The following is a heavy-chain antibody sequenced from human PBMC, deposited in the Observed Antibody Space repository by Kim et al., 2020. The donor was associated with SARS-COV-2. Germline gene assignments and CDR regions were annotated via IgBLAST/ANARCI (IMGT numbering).Heavy chain of an antibody. D-gene: IGHD6-13*01. J-gene: IGHJ4*02. V-gene: IGHV3-33*01. CDR1: GFTFSSYG. CDR3: ARDNPSRSSWPYYFDY. CDR2: IWYDGSNK. Sequence: GGSLRLSCAASGFTFSSYGMHWVRQAPGKGLEWVAVIWYDGSNKYYADSVKGRFTISRDNSKNTLYLQMNSLRAEDTAVYYCARDNPSRSSWPYYFDYWGQGTLVTVSS.